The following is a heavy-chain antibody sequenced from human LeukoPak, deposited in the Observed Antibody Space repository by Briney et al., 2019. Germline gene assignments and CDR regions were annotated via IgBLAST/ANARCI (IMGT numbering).Heavy chain of an antibody. J-gene: IGHJ4*02. Sequence: ASVKLSCKASGYTFTSFVISWVRQAPGQGLEWMGWISAYNGNANYTQKFQGRVTMTTDTSTSTAYMELRSLRPDDTAVYYCARDLRSSYYYVFDYWGQGTLVTVSS. CDR3: ARDLRSSYYYVFDY. V-gene: IGHV1-18*01. D-gene: IGHD3-22*01. CDR1: GYTFTSFV. CDR2: ISAYNGNA.